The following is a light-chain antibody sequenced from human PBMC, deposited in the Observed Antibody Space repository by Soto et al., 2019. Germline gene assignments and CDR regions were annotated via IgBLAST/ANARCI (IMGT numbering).Light chain of an antibody. CDR1: QSVSSNY. Sequence: EIVLTQSPGTLSLSPGERATLSCRASQSVSSNYLAWYQQKPGQAPKVLIYRASIRATGIPDRFTGSGSGTDFTLTISSLEPEDFAVYHCQQRSNWPLTFGGGTKVDIK. CDR2: RAS. J-gene: IGKJ4*01. V-gene: IGKV3D-20*02. CDR3: QQRSNWPLT.